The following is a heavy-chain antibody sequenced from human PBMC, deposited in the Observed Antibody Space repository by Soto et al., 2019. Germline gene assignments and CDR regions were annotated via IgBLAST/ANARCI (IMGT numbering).Heavy chain of an antibody. CDR2: IDGSGGIT. CDR1: GFTFGTTD. CDR3: VKNSGWFNT. V-gene: IGHV3-23*01. Sequence: QLLQSGGGLVQPGGSLTLSCAASGFTFGTTDMSWVRQAPGEGLEWVSTIDGSGGITYYADSVKGRFTISRDNSRNSVYLLMNSLRGDDTALYYCVKNSGWFNTWGQGALLTVSS. J-gene: IGHJ5*02. D-gene: IGHD3-10*01.